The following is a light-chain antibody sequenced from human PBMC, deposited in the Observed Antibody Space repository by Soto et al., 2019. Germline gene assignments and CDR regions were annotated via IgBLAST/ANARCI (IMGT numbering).Light chain of an antibody. CDR3: QQYGDSPPWT. CDR2: DAS. J-gene: IGKJ1*01. Sequence: EIVLTQSPATLSLSPGERATLSCRASQSVDSYLAWYQQKPGQAPRLLISDASNRATDIPDRFSGSGSGTDFTLTISRLEPEDFAVYYCQQYGDSPPWTFGQGTKVE. V-gene: IGKV3-20*01. CDR1: QSVDSY.